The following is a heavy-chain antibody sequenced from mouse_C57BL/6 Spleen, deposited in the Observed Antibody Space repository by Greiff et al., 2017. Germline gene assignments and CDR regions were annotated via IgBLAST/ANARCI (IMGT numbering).Heavy chain of an antibody. Sequence: QVQLKESGAELAKPGASVKMSCKASGYTFTSYWMHWVKQRPGQGLEWIGYINPSSGNTKYNQKFKDKDTLTADKSSSKAYMQLSSLTYEDSAVYYCARARANWYNFDYWGQGTTLTVSS. CDR2: INPSSGNT. J-gene: IGHJ2*01. CDR1: GYTFTSYW. V-gene: IGHV1-7*01. D-gene: IGHD4-1*01. CDR3: ARARANWYNFDY.